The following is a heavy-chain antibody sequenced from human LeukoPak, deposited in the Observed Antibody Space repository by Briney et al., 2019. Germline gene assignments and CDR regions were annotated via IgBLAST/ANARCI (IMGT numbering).Heavy chain of an antibody. J-gene: IGHJ4*02. Sequence: PSETLSLTCAVYGGSFSGYYWSWIRQPTGKGLEWIGETTDSGSTNYNPSLKSRVTISIDTSKNQFSLKLSSSTAADTAIYYCARGRSSGWSSSIDSWGQGSLVTVSS. CDR2: TTDSGST. D-gene: IGHD6-19*01. CDR1: GGSFSGYY. CDR3: ARGRSSGWSSSIDS. V-gene: IGHV4-34*01.